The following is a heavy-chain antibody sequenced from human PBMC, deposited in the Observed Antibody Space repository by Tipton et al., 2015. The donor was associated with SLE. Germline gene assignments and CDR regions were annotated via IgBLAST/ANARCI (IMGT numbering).Heavy chain of an antibody. J-gene: IGHJ4*02. CDR1: GGSISSGYY. D-gene: IGHD5-12*01. Sequence: TLSLTCTVSGGSISSGYYWGWIRQPPGKGLEWIGSIYHSGSTYYNPSLKSRVTISVDTSKNQFSLKLSSVTTADTAVYYCASAGYSGYFDYWGQGTLVTVSS. V-gene: IGHV4-38-2*02. CDR2: IYHSGST. CDR3: ASAGYSGYFDY.